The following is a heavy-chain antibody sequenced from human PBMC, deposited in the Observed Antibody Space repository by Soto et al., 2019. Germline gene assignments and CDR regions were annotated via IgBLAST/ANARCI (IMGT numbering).Heavy chain of an antibody. CDR1: GGTFSSYA. J-gene: IGHJ4*02. V-gene: IGHV1-69*13. CDR2: IIPIFGTA. D-gene: IGHD1-26*01. Sequence: SVKVSCKASGGTFSSYAISWVRQAPGQGLEWMGGIIPIFGTANYAQKFQGRVTITADESTSTAYMELSSLRSEDTAVYYCARNGARGNYVDYWGQGTLVTVSS. CDR3: ARNGARGNYVDY.